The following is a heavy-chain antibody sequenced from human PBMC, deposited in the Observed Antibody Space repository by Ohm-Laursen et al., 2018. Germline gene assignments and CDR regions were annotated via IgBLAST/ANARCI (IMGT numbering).Heavy chain of an antibody. CDR2: IAPSGST. V-gene: IGHV4-4*08. D-gene: IGHD2-15*01. CDR1: GGSISSYY. J-gene: IGHJ4*02. CDR3: ARYRYCSGDSCYSGLDY. Sequence: TLSLTCPVSGGSISSYYWSWIRQPPGKGLEWIGYIAPSGSTNYNPSLKSRVTISVDTSKNQFSLKLTSVTAADTAVYYCARYRYCSGDSCYSGLDYWGQGTLVTVSS.